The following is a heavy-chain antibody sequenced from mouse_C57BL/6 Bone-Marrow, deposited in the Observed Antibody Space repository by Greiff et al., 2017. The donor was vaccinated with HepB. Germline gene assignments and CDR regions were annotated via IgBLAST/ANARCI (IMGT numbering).Heavy chain of an antibody. CDR2: IYWDDDK. Sequence: ESGPGILQSSQTLSLTCSFSGFSLSTSGMGVSWIRQPSGKGLEWLAHIYWDDDKRYNPSLKSRLTISKDTSRNQVFLTITSVDTADTATYYCARSYDGYYDYYAMDYWGQGTSVTVSS. CDR3: ARSYDGYYDYYAMDY. V-gene: IGHV8-12*01. D-gene: IGHD2-3*01. CDR1: GFSLSTSGMG. J-gene: IGHJ4*01.